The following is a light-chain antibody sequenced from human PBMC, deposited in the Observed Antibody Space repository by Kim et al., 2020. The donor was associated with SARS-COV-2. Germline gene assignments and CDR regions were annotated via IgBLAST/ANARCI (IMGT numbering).Light chain of an antibody. J-gene: IGKJ3*01. Sequence: DIVLTQSPGTLSLSPGEGATLSCRASQSVSSNHLAWYQQKPVQAPRVLIYGTSNRPAGIPDRFSGSGSGTDFTLTISRLEPEDFAVYYCQQYGSSPLVTFGPGTKVDIK. CDR2: GTS. CDR3: QQYGSSPLVT. V-gene: IGKV3-20*01. CDR1: QSVSSNH.